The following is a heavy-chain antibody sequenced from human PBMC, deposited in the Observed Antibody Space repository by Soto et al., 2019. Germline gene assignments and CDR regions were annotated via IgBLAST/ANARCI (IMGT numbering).Heavy chain of an antibody. V-gene: IGHV3-74*01. J-gene: IGHJ4*02. D-gene: IGHD5-18*01. CDR1: GFTFSSYG. CDR2: INSDGSET. CDR3: ARDWGYSPDY. Sequence: VQLVESGGGVVQPGRSLRLSCAASGFTFSSYGMHWVRQAPGKGLEWVSYINSDGSETRYADSVKGRFTISRDNAKNTLYLQMNSLRAEDTALDYCARDWGYSPDYWGQGTLVTVSS.